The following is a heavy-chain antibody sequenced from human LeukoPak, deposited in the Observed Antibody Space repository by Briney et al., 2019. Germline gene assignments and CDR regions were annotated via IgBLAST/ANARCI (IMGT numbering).Heavy chain of an antibody. CDR3: ARGLGPNTYYDILTGYPLAGYYYGMDV. D-gene: IGHD3-9*01. CDR2: MNPNSGNT. J-gene: IGHJ6*02. CDR1: GYTFTSYG. V-gene: IGHV1-8*02. Sequence: ASVKVSCKASGYTFTSYGISWVRQAPGQGLEWMGWMNPNSGNTGYAQKFQGRVTMTRNTSISTAYMELSSLRSEDTAVYYCARGLGPNTYYDILTGYPLAGYYYGMDVWGQGTTVTVSS.